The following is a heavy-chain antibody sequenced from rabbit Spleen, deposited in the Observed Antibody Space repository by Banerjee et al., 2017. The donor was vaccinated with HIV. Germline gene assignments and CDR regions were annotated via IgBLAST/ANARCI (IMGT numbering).Heavy chain of an antibody. CDR2: IYAGYSGST. J-gene: IGHJ4*01. CDR1: GFDFSSYYY. CDR3: ERMVYGYAGNRGYYFNL. Sequence: QSLEESGGGLVQPEGSLTLTCKASGFDFSSYYYMCWVRQAPGKGLEWIACIYAGYSGSTYYARWAKGRFTISKTSSTTVTLQMTSLTAADTATYFCERMVYGYAGNRGYYFNLWGPGTLVTVS. D-gene: IGHD4-2*01. V-gene: IGHV1S40*01.